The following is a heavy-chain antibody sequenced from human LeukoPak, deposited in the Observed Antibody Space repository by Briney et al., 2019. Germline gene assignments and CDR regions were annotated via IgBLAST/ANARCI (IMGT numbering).Heavy chain of an antibody. CDR1: GFTFSSHN. J-gene: IGHJ4*02. D-gene: IGHD1-26*01. V-gene: IGHV3-23*01. Sequence: GGSLRLSCAASGFTFSSHNVNWVREAPGKGLQWVSSISYSGGSTYYADSVKGRFTISRDNFKNTLFLQMESLRAEDTAVYYCAKDVADSGRYWDKFDYWGLGTQVTVSS. CDR3: AKDVADSGRYWDKFDY. CDR2: ISYSGGST.